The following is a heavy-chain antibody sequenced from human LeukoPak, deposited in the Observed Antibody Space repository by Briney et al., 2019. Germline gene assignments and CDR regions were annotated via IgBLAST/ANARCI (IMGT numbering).Heavy chain of an antibody. J-gene: IGHJ4*02. CDR3: ARGSQQLVLFDY. D-gene: IGHD6-13*01. Sequence: ASVKVSCKASGYTFTSYGISWVRQAHGQGLEWMGWISAYNGNTNYAQKLQGRVTMTTDTSTSTAYMELRSLRPDDTAVYYCARGSQQLVLFDYWGQGTLVTVSS. V-gene: IGHV1-18*01. CDR1: GYTFTSYG. CDR2: ISAYNGNT.